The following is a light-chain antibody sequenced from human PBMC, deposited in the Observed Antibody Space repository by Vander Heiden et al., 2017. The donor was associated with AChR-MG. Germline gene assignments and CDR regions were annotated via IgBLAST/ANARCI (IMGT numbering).Light chain of an antibody. V-gene: IGLV1-44*01. CDR2: SNN. Sequence: QSVLTQPPSASGTPGQRVTITCSGSSSNIGNNTVNWYQQLPGAAPKLLIYSNNRRPSGVPDRFSGSKSGTSASLAISGLQSEDEADYYCAAWDDSLNGKVFGTGTKVTVL. CDR1: SSNIGNNT. CDR3: AAWDDSLNGKV. J-gene: IGLJ1*01.